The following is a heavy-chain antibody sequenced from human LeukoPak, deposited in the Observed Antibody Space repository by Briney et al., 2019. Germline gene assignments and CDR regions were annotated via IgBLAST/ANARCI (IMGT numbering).Heavy chain of an antibody. CDR3: PRDLYSSVDSGIHYQYYFHY. D-gene: IGHD3-10*01. CDR2: INPKRGDT. V-gene: IGHV1-2*02. Sequence: ASVTLSCKPSGYTFTGYYAHWLRHAPGQGLGWVGLINPKRGDTESEQTFQGRVTMTRDTPIPPAYMEMTGLPPDDPAVFYCPRDLYSSVDSGIHYQYYFHYWGQGTLVTVSS. CDR1: GYTFTGYY. J-gene: IGHJ4*02.